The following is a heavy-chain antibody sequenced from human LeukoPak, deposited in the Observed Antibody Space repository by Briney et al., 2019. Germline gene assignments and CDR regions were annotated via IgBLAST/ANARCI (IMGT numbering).Heavy chain of an antibody. CDR1: GSTVSSNY. D-gene: IGHD1-26*01. CDR2: ISSDGSKK. V-gene: IGHV3-30*03. Sequence: SGGSLRLSCAASGSTVSSNYMSWVRQAPGKGLEWVAVISSDGSKKYYADSVKGRFTISRDNSKNTLYLQMNSLRTEDTAVYLCARSYRGDRSYFDCWGQGTLVTVSS. CDR3: ARSYRGDRSYFDC. J-gene: IGHJ4*02.